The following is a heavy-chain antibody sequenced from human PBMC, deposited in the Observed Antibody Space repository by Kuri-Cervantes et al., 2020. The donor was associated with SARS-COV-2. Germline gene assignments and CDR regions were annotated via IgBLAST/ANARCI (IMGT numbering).Heavy chain of an antibody. CDR2: IYYSGST. J-gene: IGHJ5*02. D-gene: IGHD3-3*01. Sequence: GSLRLSCTVSGGSISSYYWSWIRQPPGKGLEWIGYIYYSGSTYYNPSLKSRVTISVDTSKNQFSLKLSSVTAADTAVYYCARAGAFITIFGVVILSAGFDPWGQGTLVTVSS. CDR3: ARAGAFITIFGVVILSAGFDP. CDR1: GGSISSYY. V-gene: IGHV4-59*06.